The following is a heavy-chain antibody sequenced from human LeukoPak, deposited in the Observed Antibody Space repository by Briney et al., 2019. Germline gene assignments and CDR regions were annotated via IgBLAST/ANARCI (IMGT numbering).Heavy chain of an antibody. Sequence: PSETLSLTCTVSRGSISSYYWSWIRQPAGKGLEWIGRIYTSGSTNYNPSLKSRVTMSVDTSKNQFSLKLSSVTAADTAVYYCARDEIVVVPAAKPERRYYYYYMDVWGKGTTVTVSS. V-gene: IGHV4-4*07. D-gene: IGHD2-2*02. J-gene: IGHJ6*03. CDR2: IYTSGST. CDR1: RGSISSYY. CDR3: ARDEIVVVPAAKPERRYYYYYMDV.